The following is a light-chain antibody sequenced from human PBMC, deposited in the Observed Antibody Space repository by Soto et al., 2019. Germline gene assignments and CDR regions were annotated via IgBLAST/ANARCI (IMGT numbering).Light chain of an antibody. Sequence: EIVMTQSPATLSVSPGERATLSCRARQSVSSNLAWYQQKPGQAPRLLIYGASTRATGIPARFSGSRSGTEFTLTISSLQSEDFAVYYCQQYNNWPPYTFGQGTKLEIK. CDR1: QSVSSN. V-gene: IGKV3-15*01. CDR2: GAS. CDR3: QQYNNWPPYT. J-gene: IGKJ2*01.